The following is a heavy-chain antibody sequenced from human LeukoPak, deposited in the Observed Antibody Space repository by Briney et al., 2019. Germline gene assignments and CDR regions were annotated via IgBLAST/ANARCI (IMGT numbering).Heavy chain of an antibody. V-gene: IGHV4-59*01. CDR1: GGSLSSYY. CDR3: ASPGDSSGYYY. D-gene: IGHD3-22*01. Sequence: SETLSLTCTVSGGSLSSYYWSWIRQPPGKGLEWIGYIYYSGSTNYNPSLKSRVTISIDTSKNQFSLKLSSVTAADTAVYYCASPGDSSGYYYWGQGTLVTVSS. J-gene: IGHJ4*02. CDR2: IYYSGST.